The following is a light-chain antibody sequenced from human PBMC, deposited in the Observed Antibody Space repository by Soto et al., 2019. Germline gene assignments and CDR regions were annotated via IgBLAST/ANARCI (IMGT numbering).Light chain of an antibody. CDR2: DVS. V-gene: IGLV2-14*01. Sequence: QSALTQPAYVSGSPGQSITISSTGTSSDVGGYNYVSWYQQHPGKAPKLMIYDVSNRPSGVSNRFSGSKSGNTASLTISGLQAEDEADYYCSSYTSSSTLLYVFGTGTKLTVL. J-gene: IGLJ1*01. CDR3: SSYTSSSTLLYV. CDR1: SSDVGGYNY.